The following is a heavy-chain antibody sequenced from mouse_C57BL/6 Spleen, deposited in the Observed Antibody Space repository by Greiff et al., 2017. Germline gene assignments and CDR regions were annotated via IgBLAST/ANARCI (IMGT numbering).Heavy chain of an antibody. D-gene: IGHD1-1*01. CDR2: IYPSDSET. CDR3: AREYYYGSTGWFAY. CDR1: GYTFTSYW. J-gene: IGHJ3*01. Sequence: QVQLQQPGAELVRPGSSVKLSCKASGYTFTSYWMDWVKQRPGQGLEWIGNIYPSDSETHYNQKFKDKATLTVEKSSSTAYMQLSSLTSEDSAVYYCAREYYYGSTGWFAYWGQGTLVTVSA. V-gene: IGHV1-61*01.